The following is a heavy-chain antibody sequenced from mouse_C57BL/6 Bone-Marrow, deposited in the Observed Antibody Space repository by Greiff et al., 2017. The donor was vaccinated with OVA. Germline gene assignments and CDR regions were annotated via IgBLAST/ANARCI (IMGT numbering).Heavy chain of an antibody. Sequence: EVTLMESGAELVRPGASVKLSCTASGFTIKDDYMHWVKQRPEQGLEWIGWIDPENGDTEYASKVQGKATITADTSSNTAYLQLSSLTSEDTAVYYCTTTPYAMDYWGQGTSVTVSS. J-gene: IGHJ4*01. CDR2: IDPENGDT. V-gene: IGHV14-4*01. CDR3: TTTPYAMDY. CDR1: GFTIKDDY.